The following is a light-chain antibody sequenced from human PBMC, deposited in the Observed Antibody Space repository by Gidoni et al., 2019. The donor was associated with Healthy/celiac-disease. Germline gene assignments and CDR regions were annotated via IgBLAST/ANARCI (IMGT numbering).Light chain of an antibody. Sequence: SYELTQPPSVSVSPGQTASITCSGDKLGAKYACWYQQKPGQSPVLVIYQDSKRASGIPERFSGSNSGNTATLTISGTQAMDEADYYCQAWDSSTARVVFGGGTKLTVL. V-gene: IGLV3-1*01. CDR1: KLGAKY. CDR2: QDS. J-gene: IGLJ2*01. CDR3: QAWDSSTARVV.